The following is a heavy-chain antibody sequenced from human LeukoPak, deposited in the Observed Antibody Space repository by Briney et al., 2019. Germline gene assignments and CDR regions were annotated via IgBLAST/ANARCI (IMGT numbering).Heavy chain of an antibody. D-gene: IGHD4-17*01. CDR1: GFTFSSYG. CDR2: ISYDGSNK. V-gene: IGHV3-30*03. Sequence: PGGSLRLSCAASGFTFSSYGMHWVCQAPGKGLEWAAVISYDGSNKYYADSVKGRFTISRDNSKNTLYLQMNSLRVEDTAVYYCARNGLADYGDYSYYFDYWGQGTLVTVSS. CDR3: ARNGLADYGDYSYYFDY. J-gene: IGHJ4*02.